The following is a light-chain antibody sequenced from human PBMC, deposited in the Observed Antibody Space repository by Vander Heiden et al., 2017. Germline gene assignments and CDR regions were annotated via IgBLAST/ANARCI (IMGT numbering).Light chain of an antibody. V-gene: IGLV3-21*02. J-gene: IGLJ7*01. CDR2: DDR. CDR3: QVWDSSSDHAV. Sequence: SYGLTQPPSVAVAPGQPARVTCGGNNIGSKSVHWYQQKPGQAPVLVVYDDRARPSGIPERFSGSNSGNTATLTISRVEAGDEADYYCQVWDSSSDHAVFGGGTQLTVL. CDR1: NIGSKS.